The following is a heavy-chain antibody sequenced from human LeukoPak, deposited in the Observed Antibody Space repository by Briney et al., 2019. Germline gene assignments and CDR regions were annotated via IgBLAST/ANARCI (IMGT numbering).Heavy chain of an antibody. D-gene: IGHD6-19*01. J-gene: IGHJ4*02. Sequence: GGSLRLSCVASGFTFSSYAMHWVRQAPSKGLEWVAVISYDGSNKYYADSVKGRFTISRDNSKNTLYLQMNSLRAEDTAVYYCARDGPPKYSSGWYLGFWGQGTLVTVSS. CDR2: ISYDGSNK. CDR3: ARDGPPKYSSGWYLGF. V-gene: IGHV3-30-3*01. CDR1: GFTFSSYA.